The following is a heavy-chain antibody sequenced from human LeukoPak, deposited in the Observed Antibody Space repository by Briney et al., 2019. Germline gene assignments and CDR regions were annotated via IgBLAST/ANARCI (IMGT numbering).Heavy chain of an antibody. V-gene: IGHV1-69*13. J-gene: IGHJ4*02. CDR2: IIPIFGTA. Sequence: SVKVSCKASGGTFSSYAISWVRQAPGQGLEWMGEIIPIFGTANYAQKFQGRVTITADESTSTAYMELSSLRSEDTAVYYCARGSRAVGAHSPGYWGQGTLVTVSS. CDR3: ARGSRAVGAHSPGY. D-gene: IGHD1-26*01. CDR1: GGTFSSYA.